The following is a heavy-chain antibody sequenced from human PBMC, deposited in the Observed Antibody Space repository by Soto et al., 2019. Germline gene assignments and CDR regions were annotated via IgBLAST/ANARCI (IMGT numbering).Heavy chain of an antibody. CDR1: GFTFNSYA. Sequence: QVQLVESGGGVVQPGRSLRLSCAASGFTFNSYAMHWVRQAPGKGLEWVAVISYDASTKYYADSVKGRFTISRDNFKNTLYLQMNSLRAEDTAVYYCATNSYGYVSTYYFDYWGQGTLVTVSS. D-gene: IGHD5-18*01. CDR2: ISYDASTK. J-gene: IGHJ4*02. V-gene: IGHV3-30*03. CDR3: ATNSYGYVSTYYFDY.